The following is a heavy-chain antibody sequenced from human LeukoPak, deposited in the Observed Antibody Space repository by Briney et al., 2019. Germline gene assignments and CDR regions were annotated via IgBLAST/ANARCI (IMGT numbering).Heavy chain of an antibody. D-gene: IGHD6-13*01. J-gene: IGHJ4*02. CDR2: IYYSGST. Sequence: SETLSLTCTVSGGSISSYYWSWIRQPPGKGLEWIGYIYYSGSTNYNPSLKSRVTISVDTSKNQFSLKLSSVTAADTAVYYCARGGPRAIAAAGTAFDYWGQGTLVTASS. CDR1: GGSISSYY. CDR3: ARGGPRAIAAAGTAFDY. V-gene: IGHV4-59*01.